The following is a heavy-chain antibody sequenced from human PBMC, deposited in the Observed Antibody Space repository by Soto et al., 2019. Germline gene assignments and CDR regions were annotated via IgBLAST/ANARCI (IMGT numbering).Heavy chain of an antibody. CDR3: AKDALIFGVDDMALVPGSPRNDY. CDR1: GFTFSSYA. V-gene: IGHV3-23*01. J-gene: IGHJ4*02. CDR2: ISGSGGST. Sequence: GSLRLSCAASGFTFSSYAMSWVRQAPGKGLEWVSAISGSGGSTYYADSVKGRFTISRDNSKNTLYLQMNSLRAEDTAVYYCAKDALIFGVDDMALVPGSPRNDYWGQGTLVTVSS. D-gene: IGHD3-3*02.